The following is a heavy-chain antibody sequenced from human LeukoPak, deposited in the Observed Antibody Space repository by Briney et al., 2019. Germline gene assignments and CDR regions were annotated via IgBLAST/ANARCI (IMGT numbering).Heavy chain of an antibody. J-gene: IGHJ4*02. V-gene: IGHV3-33*01. CDR3: ARAPYTTGRSFYFDS. Sequence: GRSLRLSCAASGFTFRNYGMHWVRQAPGKGLEWVAVIWYDGSKNYYADSVKGRFTISRDNFNNTLYLQMNSLRAEDTALYYCARAPYTTGRSFYFDSWGQGTLVTVSS. CDR2: IWYDGSKN. CDR1: GFTFRNYG. D-gene: IGHD2-2*02.